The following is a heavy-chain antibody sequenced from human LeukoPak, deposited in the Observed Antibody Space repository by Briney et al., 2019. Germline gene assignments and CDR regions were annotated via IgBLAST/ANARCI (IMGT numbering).Heavy chain of an antibody. CDR1: GDTFSTNA. V-gene: IGHV1-69*05. D-gene: IGHD6-19*01. J-gene: IGHJ4*02. CDR2: LIPLFGTA. Sequence: GSSVKVSCKASGDTFSTNAINWVRQAPGQGLEWMGGLIPLFGTAHYAQNLQGRVTITTDESTSTAYMVLSSLRSDDTAVYYCARGGGPYASTGFFAGPFDYWGQGTLVSVSS. CDR3: ARGGGPYASTGFFAGPFDY.